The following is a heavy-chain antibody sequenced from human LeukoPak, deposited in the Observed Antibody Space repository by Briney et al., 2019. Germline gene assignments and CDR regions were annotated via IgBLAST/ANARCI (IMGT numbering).Heavy chain of an antibody. CDR3: ARDSALGAYSSSWYAFDI. D-gene: IGHD6-13*01. V-gene: IGHV1-69*04. CDR2: IIPILGIA. J-gene: IGHJ3*02. CDR1: GGTFSSYT. Sequence: ASVKVSCKASGGTFSSYTISWVRQAPGQGLEWMGRIIPILGIASYAQKFEGRVTITADKSTSTAYMELSSLRSEDTAVYYCARDSALGAYSSSWYAFDIWGQGTMVTVSS.